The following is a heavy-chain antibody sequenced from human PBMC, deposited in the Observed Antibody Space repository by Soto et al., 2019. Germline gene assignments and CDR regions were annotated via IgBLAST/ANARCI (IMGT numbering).Heavy chain of an antibody. CDR1: GFTFSSYA. D-gene: IGHD3-10*01. Sequence: EVQLLESGGGLVQPGGSLRLSCAASGFTFSSYAMSWVRQAPGKGLEWVSAISGSGGSTYYAASVKGRFTISRDNSKNTLYLQMNSLRAEDTAVYYCAKEPPGVMVRGVIIRSYYFDYWGQGTLVTVSS. V-gene: IGHV3-23*01. CDR2: ISGSGGST. CDR3: AKEPPGVMVRGVIIRSYYFDY. J-gene: IGHJ4*02.